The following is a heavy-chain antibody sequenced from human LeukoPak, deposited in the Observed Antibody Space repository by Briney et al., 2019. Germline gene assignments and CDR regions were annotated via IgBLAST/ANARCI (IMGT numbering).Heavy chain of an antibody. J-gene: IGHJ3*02. CDR2: ISGDGGST. Sequence: GGSLRLSCAASGFTFDDYAMHWVRQAPGKGLEWVSLISGDGGSTYYADSVKGRFTISRDNAKNTLYLQMNSLRAEDTAVYYCARANYYGSGRAAFDIWGQGTKVTVSS. CDR1: GFTFDDYA. CDR3: ARANYYGSGRAAFDI. V-gene: IGHV3-43*02. D-gene: IGHD3-10*01.